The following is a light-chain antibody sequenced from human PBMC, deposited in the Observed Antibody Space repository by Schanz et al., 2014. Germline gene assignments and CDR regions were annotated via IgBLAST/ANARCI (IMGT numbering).Light chain of an antibody. CDR1: SSNIGINY. CDR2: TNN. J-gene: IGLJ3*02. CDR3: LSYDTSRHWV. V-gene: IGLV1-47*02. Sequence: QSVLTQPPSASGPPGQRVTISCSGSSSNIGINYVYWYQQVPGTAPKLLIYTNNQRPSGVPDRFSGSKSGTSASLAISGHRSEDEADYYCLSYDTSRHWVFGGGTKVTVL.